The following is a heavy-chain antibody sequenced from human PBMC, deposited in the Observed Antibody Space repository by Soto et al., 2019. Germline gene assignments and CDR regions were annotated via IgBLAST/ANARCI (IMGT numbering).Heavy chain of an antibody. CDR1: GFTFSSYA. Sequence: GGSLRLSCAASGFTFSSYAMSWVRQAPGKGLEWVSAISGSGGSTYYADSVKGRFTISRDNSKNTLYLQMNSLRAEDTAVYYCAKVTRFGELLGMGDYFDYWGQGTLVTVSS. J-gene: IGHJ4*02. CDR3: AKVTRFGELLGMGDYFDY. D-gene: IGHD3-10*01. V-gene: IGHV3-23*01. CDR2: ISGSGGST.